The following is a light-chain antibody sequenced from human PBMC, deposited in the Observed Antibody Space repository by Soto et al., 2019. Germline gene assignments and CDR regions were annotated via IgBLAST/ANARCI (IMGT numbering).Light chain of an antibody. CDR3: QQYRSRPYT. CDR1: QSISPW. V-gene: IGKV1-5*03. Sequence: DIQMTQSPSTLSAYVGERVTITCRASQSISPWLAWYQKKPGKAPNLLVYRASNLQTGVTSRFSGSGSGTEFTLTINSLQPDDFATYYCQQYRSRPYTFGRGTKLEIE. CDR2: RAS. J-gene: IGKJ2*01.